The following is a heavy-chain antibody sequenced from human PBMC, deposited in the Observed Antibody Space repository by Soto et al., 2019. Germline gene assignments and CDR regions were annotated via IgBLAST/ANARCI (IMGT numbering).Heavy chain of an antibody. D-gene: IGHD1-26*01. CDR3: AKDASQNVSWSYLYA. Sequence: SLRLSCSASGFIFSDYAMHWVRQAPGKGMEWVAVILFDGNKKYYADSVKGRFTISRDNSKNTLYLQMNSLRAEDTAVYYCAKDASQNVSWSYLYAWGKGSPVTVSS. V-gene: IGHV3-30*18. CDR2: ILFDGNKK. CDR1: GFIFSDYA. J-gene: IGHJ5*02.